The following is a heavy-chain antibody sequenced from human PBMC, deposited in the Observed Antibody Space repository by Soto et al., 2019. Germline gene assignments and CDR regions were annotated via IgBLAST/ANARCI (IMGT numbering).Heavy chain of an antibody. V-gene: IGHV3-15*07. J-gene: IGHJ6*02. D-gene: IGHD3-22*01. Sequence: EVQLVESGGDLVKPGGSLSLSCGASGFIFSDAWMNWVRQAPGKGLEWVGGIKSKVDGGTTDYSAPVTGRFNISRDDSKNTLYLQMNSPMTDDTGVYYCSTDRGGYYFGMDVWGPGTTVSVS. CDR1: GFIFSDAW. CDR3: STDRGGYYFGMDV. CDR2: IKSKVDGGTT.